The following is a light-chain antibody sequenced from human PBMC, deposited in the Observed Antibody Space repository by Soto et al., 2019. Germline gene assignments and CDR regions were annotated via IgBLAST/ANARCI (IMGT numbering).Light chain of an antibody. CDR3: QTWGTGIHV. CDR1: SGHSSYA. J-gene: IGLJ1*01. CDR2: LNSDGSH. V-gene: IGLV4-69*01. Sequence: QPVLTQSLSASASLGASVKFTCTLSSGHSSYAIAWHQQQPEKGPRYLMKLNSDGSHSKGDGIPDRFSGSSSGAERYLTISSLQSEDEADYYGQTWGTGIHVFGTGTKVTVL.